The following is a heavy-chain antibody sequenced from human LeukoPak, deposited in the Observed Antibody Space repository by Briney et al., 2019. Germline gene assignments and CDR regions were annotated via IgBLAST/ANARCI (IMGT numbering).Heavy chain of an antibody. V-gene: IGHV3-23*01. J-gene: IGHJ4*02. CDR2: ISGGGRTT. Sequence: GGSLRLSCAASGFTFSNHAMSWVRQAPGKGLQWVAVISGGGRTTEYEDFVKGRFTISRDNSKNTLSLQMNSPTVEDTAIYFCAKNVVVKRYIDFWGQGTLVTVSS. CDR1: GFTFSNHA. CDR3: AKNVVVKRYIDF. D-gene: IGHD2-15*01.